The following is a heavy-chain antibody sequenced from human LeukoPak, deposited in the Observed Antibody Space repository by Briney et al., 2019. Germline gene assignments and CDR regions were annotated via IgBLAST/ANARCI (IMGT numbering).Heavy chain of an antibody. CDR3: ARGEDGSGPGEGY. CDR1: GGTFSSYA. V-gene: IGHV1-69*13. CDR2: IIPIFGTA. D-gene: IGHD3-10*01. Sequence: ASVKVSCKASGGTFSSYAISWVRQAPGQGLEWMGGIIPIFGTANYAQKFQGRVTITADESTSTAYMELSSLRSEDTAMYYCARGEDGSGPGEGYWGQGTLVTVSS. J-gene: IGHJ4*02.